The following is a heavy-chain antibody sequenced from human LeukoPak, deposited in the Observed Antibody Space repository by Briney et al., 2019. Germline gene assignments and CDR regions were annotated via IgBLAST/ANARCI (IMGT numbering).Heavy chain of an antibody. J-gene: IGHJ3*02. V-gene: IGHV3-23*01. CDR2: ITGNGGSI. CDR3: AKDQSVLLGGDAFDI. D-gene: IGHD3-10*01. CDR1: GFTFSSYA. Sequence: GGSLRLSCTASGFTFSSYALSWVRQSPGKGQEWVSAITGNGGSIYYADSVKGRFTISRDNSKNTLYLQMNSLRVEDTAVYSCAKDQSVLLGGDAFDIWGQGTMVTVSS.